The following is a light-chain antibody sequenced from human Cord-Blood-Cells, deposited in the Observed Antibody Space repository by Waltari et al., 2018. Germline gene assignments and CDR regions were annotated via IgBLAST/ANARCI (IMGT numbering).Light chain of an antibody. CDR1: QSISSW. Sequence: DIQMTQSPSTLSASVGDRVTITCRASQSISSWLAWYQQKPGKAPKLLIYKASSLECGVPLCFSGSDTGTEFTLTISSLQPDDFATYYCQQYNSYLCFGQWSNLEIK. CDR2: KAS. V-gene: IGKV1-5*03. CDR3: QQYNSYLC. J-gene: IGKJ2*03.